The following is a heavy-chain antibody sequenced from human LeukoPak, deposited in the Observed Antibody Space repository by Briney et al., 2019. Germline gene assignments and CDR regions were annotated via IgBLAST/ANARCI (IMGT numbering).Heavy chain of an antibody. D-gene: IGHD3-10*01. CDR2: INSDGSST. V-gene: IGHV3-74*01. CDR3: ARAPIYYGSGSYVDY. J-gene: IGHJ4*02. Sequence: GGSLRLSCAASGFTFSRYSMNWVRQAPGKGLVWVSRINSDGSSTSYADSVKGRFTISRDNAKNTLYLQMNSLRAEDTAVYYCARAPIYYGSGSYVDYWGQGTLVTVSS. CDR1: GFTFSRYS.